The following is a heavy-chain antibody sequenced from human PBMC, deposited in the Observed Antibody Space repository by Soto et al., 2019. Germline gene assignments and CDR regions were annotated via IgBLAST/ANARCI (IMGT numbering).Heavy chain of an antibody. CDR2: IYYSGST. V-gene: IGHV4-59*01. CDR1: GGYIISYY. CDR3: ARFGGYYYGYFDY. J-gene: IGHJ4*02. Sequence: SETLSLTWTVAGGYIISYYGSWLRQPPGKGLEWIGYIYYSGSTNYNPSLKSRVTISVDTSKNQFSLKLSSVTAADTAVYYCARFGGYYYGYFDYWGQGTRVTVSS. D-gene: IGHD3-22*01.